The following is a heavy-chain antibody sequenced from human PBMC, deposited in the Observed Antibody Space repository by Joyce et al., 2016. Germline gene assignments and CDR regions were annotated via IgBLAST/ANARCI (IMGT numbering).Heavy chain of an antibody. Sequence: QLQLQESGPGLVKPSETLSLICAVSGGTIITTDYWWAWVRQPPGKALEWIGSIHYNGDTHYNPPVKSRLTISIDTSKNEFSLRLSSASAADMAVYYCARQIGGGAWAFDNWGQGTMVTVSS. V-gene: IGHV4-39*01. CDR2: IHYNGDT. CDR3: ARQIGGGAWAFDN. J-gene: IGHJ3*02. CDR1: GGTIITTDYW. D-gene: IGHD2-15*01.